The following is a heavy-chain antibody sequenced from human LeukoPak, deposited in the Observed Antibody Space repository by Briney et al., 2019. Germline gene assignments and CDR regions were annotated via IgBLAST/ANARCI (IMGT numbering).Heavy chain of an antibody. CDR1: GYTFTSYG. Sequence: ASVKVSRKASGYTFTSYGISWVRQAPGQGLEWMGWISAYNGNTNYAQKLQGRVTMTTDTSTSTAYMELRSLRSDDTAVYYCARDRYYGSGSYSPADYWGQGTLVTVSS. CDR2: ISAYNGNT. D-gene: IGHD3-10*01. CDR3: ARDRYYGSGSYSPADY. V-gene: IGHV1-18*01. J-gene: IGHJ4*02.